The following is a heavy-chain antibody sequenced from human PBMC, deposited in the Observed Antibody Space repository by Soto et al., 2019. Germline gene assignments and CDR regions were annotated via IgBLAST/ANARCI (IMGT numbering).Heavy chain of an antibody. CDR2: INHSGST. Sequence: PSETLSLTCAFYGETFNSYYFSGTRQTPGKGLEWIGEINHSGSTNYNPSLKSRVTISVDTSKNQFSLKLSSVTAADTAVYYCARAYYGSGSYYFDYYYYMDVWGKGTTVTVSS. CDR1: GETFNSYY. V-gene: IGHV4-34*01. D-gene: IGHD3-10*01. CDR3: ARAYYGSGSYYFDYYYYMDV. J-gene: IGHJ6*03.